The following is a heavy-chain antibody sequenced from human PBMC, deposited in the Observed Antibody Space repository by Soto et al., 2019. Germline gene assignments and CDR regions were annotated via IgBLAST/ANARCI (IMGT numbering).Heavy chain of an antibody. Sequence: PSETLSLTCAVYGGSFSGYYWSWIRQPPGKGLEWIGEINHSESTNYNPSLKSRVTISVDTSKNQFSLKLSSVTAADTAVYYCARVPLEVVVAARDYWGQGTLVTVSS. J-gene: IGHJ4*02. V-gene: IGHV4-34*01. CDR1: GGSFSGYY. D-gene: IGHD2-15*01. CDR2: INHSEST. CDR3: ARVPLEVVVAARDY.